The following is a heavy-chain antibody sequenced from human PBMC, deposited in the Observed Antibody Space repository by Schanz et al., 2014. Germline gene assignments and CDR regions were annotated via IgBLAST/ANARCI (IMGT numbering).Heavy chain of an antibody. D-gene: IGHD6-13*01. V-gene: IGHV3-13*01. CDR3: AREQIMAAAGLVDY. J-gene: IGHJ4*01. CDR2: IGYLGDS. Sequence: EVQLVESGGGLVQPGGSLRLSCAASGFTLSNSDMHWVRQGTGKGLEWVSTIGYLGDSYYPDSVKGRFTVSRDSGQNSLYLQMNSLRAGDTAVYYCAREQIMAAAGLVDYWGHGTLVTVSS. CDR1: GFTLSNSD.